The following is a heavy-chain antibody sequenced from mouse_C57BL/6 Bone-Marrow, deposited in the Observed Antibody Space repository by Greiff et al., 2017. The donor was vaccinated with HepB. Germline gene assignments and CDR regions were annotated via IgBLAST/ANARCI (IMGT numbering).Heavy chain of an antibody. CDR1: GYTFTDYY. CDR2: INPNNGGT. CDR3: ATPFLYYAMDY. J-gene: IGHJ4*01. V-gene: IGHV1-26*01. Sequence: VQLQQSGPELVKPGASVKISCKASGYTFTDYYMNWVKQSHGKSLEWIGDINPNNGGTSYNQKFKGKATLTVDKSSSTAYMELRSLTSEDSAVYYCATPFLYYAMDYWGQGTSVTVSS.